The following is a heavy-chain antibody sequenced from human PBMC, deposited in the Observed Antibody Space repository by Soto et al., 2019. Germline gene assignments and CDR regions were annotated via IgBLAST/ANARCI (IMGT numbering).Heavy chain of an antibody. D-gene: IGHD4-17*01. J-gene: IGHJ6*02. Sequence: QLQLQESGPGLVKPSETLSLTCTVSGGSISSSTYYWGWIRQPPGKGREWIGMIYYSGSAYYNPSLKSRVTITIDTSKNQFSLRLSSGTAADTAVYYCARHGVDYGDYASYYYYGMDVWGRGTTVTVSS. V-gene: IGHV4-39*01. CDR2: IYYSGSA. CDR1: GGSISSSTYY. CDR3: ARHGVDYGDYASYYYYGMDV.